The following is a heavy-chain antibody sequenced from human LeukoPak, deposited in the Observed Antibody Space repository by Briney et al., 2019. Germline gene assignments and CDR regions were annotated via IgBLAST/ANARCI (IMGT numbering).Heavy chain of an antibody. CDR2: IRRGTNRYTT. CDR3: ARDGGEGGNSAFDI. D-gene: IGHD4-23*01. V-gene: IGHV3-72*01. Sequence: PGGSLRLSCVASGFAFSDYILAWVRQAPGKGLAWVGRIRRGTNRYTTEYAASVKGRFIISRDDSKNSLYLHMNSLRTEDTAVYHCARDGGEGGNSAFDIWGQGTMVTVSS. J-gene: IGHJ3*02. CDR1: GFAFSDYI.